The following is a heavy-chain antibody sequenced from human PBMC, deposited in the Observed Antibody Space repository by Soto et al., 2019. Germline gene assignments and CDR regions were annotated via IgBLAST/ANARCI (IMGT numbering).Heavy chain of an antibody. CDR3: ARVGRYCSGGSCYPGPYYYYYYGMDV. J-gene: IGHJ6*02. V-gene: IGHV1-69*13. Sequence: SVKVSCKASGGTFSSYAISWVRQAPGQGLAWMGGIITIFGTANYAQKFQGRVTITADESTSTAYMELSSLRSEDTAVYYCARVGRYCSGGSCYPGPYYYYYYGMDVWGQGTTVTVSS. CDR2: IITIFGTA. CDR1: GGTFSSYA. D-gene: IGHD2-15*01.